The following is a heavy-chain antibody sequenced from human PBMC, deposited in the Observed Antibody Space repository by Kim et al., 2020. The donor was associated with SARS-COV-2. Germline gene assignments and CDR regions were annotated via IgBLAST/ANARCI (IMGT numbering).Heavy chain of an antibody. J-gene: IGHJ4*01. CDR2: ISYDGSNK. V-gene: IGHV3-30*18. CDR1: GFTFSSYG. Sequence: GGSLRLSCAASGFTFSSYGMHWVRQAPGKGLEWVAVISYDGSNKYYADSVKGRFTISRDNSKNTLYLQMNSLRAEDTAVYYCAKGLRSYDFWSGYPYWD. D-gene: IGHD3-3*01. CDR3: AKGLRSYDFWSGYPY.